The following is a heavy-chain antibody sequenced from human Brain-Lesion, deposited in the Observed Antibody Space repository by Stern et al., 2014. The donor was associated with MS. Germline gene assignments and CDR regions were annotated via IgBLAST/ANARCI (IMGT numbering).Heavy chain of an antibody. D-gene: IGHD2-2*01. V-gene: IGHV4-61*02. Sequence: QVQLQESGPGLVKPSQTLSLSCTVSGGSISSGGYYWSWIRQPAGKGLEWIGRIFNSGSTSYNPSLKSRVTISIDTSKNPFSLRLNSMTAADTAVYYCARGRVVPGFQYYATDVWGQGTTVIVSS. CDR3: ARGRVVPGFQYYATDV. CDR2: IFNSGST. J-gene: IGHJ6*02. CDR1: GGSISSGGYY.